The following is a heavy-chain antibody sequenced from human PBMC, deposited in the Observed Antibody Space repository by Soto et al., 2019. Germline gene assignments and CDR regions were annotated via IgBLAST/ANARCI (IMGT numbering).Heavy chain of an antibody. CDR2: INASYGNT. CDR3: ARDFYQSSGYCDY. V-gene: IGHV1-3*01. CDR1: GGTFSSYA. D-gene: IGHD3-22*01. Sequence: GASVKVSCKASGGTFSSYAINWVRQAPGQRLEWMGWINASYGNTNYSQKFQGRVTITTDTSASTAYMELSSLRSEDTAVYYCARDFYQSSGYCDYWGQGTLVTVSS. J-gene: IGHJ4*02.